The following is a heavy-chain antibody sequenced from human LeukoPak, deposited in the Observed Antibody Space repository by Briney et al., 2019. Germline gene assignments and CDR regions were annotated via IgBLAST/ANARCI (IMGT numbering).Heavy chain of an antibody. Sequence: AASVKVSCTASGGTFSSYAISWVRQAPGQGLEWMGGIIPIFGTANYAQKFQGRVTITADESTSTAYMELSSLRSEDTAVYYCASSSLTLYYYYGMDVWGQGTTVTVSS. V-gene: IGHV1-69*01. CDR2: IIPIFGTA. D-gene: IGHD2-2*01. CDR3: ASSSLTLYYYYGMDV. CDR1: GGTFSSYA. J-gene: IGHJ6*02.